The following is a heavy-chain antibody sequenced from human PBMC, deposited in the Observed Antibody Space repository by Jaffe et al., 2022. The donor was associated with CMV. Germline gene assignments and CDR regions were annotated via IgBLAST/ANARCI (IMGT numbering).Heavy chain of an antibody. CDR3: AREAITGYSSSWYLWGPYYYYYYMDV. V-gene: IGHV3-33*08. CDR2: IWYDGSNK. D-gene: IGHD6-13*01. Sequence: QVQLVESGGGVVQPGRSLRLSCAASGFTFSSYGMHWVRQAPGKGLEWVAVIWYDGSNKYYADSVKGRFTISRDNSKNTLYLQMNSLRAEDTAVYYCAREAITGYSSSWYLWGPYYYYYYMDVWGKGTTVTVSS. J-gene: IGHJ6*03. CDR1: GFTFSSYG.